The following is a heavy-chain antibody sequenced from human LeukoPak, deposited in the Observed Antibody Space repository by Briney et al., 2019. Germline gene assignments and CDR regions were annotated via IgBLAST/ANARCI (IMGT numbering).Heavy chain of an antibody. Sequence: PGGSLRLSCAASGFTFSGSAMHWVRQASGKGLEWVGRIRSKANSYATAYAASVKGRFTISRDDSKNTAYLQMNSLKTEDTAVYYCARRSVVGATSQFDYWGQGTLVTVSS. CDR3: ARRSVVGATSQFDY. J-gene: IGHJ4*02. CDR2: IRSKANSYAT. CDR1: GFTFSGSA. D-gene: IGHD1-26*01. V-gene: IGHV3-73*01.